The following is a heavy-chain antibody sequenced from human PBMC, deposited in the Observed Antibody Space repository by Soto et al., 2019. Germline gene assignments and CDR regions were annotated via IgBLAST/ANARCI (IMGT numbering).Heavy chain of an antibody. J-gene: IGHJ4*02. CDR1: GFTFSSYS. Sequence: EVQLVESGGGLVKPGGSLRLSCAASGFTFSSYSMNWVRQAPGKGLEWVSSISSSSSYIYYADSVKGRFTISRDNAKNSLYLQMNSLRAEDTAVYYYARDERRRDGYNMMDYWGQGTLVTVSS. D-gene: IGHD5-12*01. CDR3: ARDERRRDGYNMMDY. V-gene: IGHV3-21*01. CDR2: ISSSSSYI.